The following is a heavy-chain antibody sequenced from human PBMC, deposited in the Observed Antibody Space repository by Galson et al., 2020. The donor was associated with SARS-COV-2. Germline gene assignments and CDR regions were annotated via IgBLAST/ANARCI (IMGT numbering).Heavy chain of an antibody. CDR2: IYTSGST. J-gene: IGHJ4*02. CDR3: AYGVVAGTGY. D-gene: IGHD6-19*01. V-gene: IGHV4-61*02. CDR1: GGSTTSGSYY. Sequence: SQTLSLTCTLSGGSTTSGSYYWSSIRQPAGNGLEWIARIYTSGSTNYNPSPQSRVTISIDTSKNQFSLELTSVTAADTAVYFCAYGVVAGTGYWGQGILVTVSS.